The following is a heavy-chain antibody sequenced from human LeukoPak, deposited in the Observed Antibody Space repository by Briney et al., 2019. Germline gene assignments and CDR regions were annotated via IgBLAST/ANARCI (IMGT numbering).Heavy chain of an antibody. CDR3: ATRGVLSATVRCSDY. V-gene: IGHV3-7*03. D-gene: IGHD2-2*01. CDR1: GFTFSSYW. Sequence: GGSLRLSCAASGFTFSSYWMSWVRQAPGKGLEWVANIKQDGSEKYYVDSVKGRFTISRDNSKNTLYLQMNSLRAEDTAVYYCATRGVLSATVRCSDYWGQGTLVTVSS. CDR2: IKQDGSEK. J-gene: IGHJ4*02.